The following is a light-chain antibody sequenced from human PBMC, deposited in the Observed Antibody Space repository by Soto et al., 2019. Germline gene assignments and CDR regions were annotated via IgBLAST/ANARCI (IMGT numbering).Light chain of an antibody. CDR3: CSYVGARTDV. CDR2: EGN. Sequence: QSALTQPASVSGSPGQSITISCTGSVSDVGSFGPVSWYQQHPGQVPKLIIYEGNRRPSGVSSRFSGSKSGNTASLTISGLQAEDEADYYCCSYVGARTDVFGTGTKLTVL. CDR1: VSDVGSFGP. V-gene: IGLV2-23*01. J-gene: IGLJ1*01.